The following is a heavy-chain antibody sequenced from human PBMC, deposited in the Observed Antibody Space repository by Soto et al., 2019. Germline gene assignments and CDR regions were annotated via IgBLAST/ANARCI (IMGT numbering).Heavy chain of an antibody. J-gene: IGHJ4*02. CDR1: GFPFTSYG. CDR3: VGGQYYFDY. CDR2: ISYDGSDK. V-gene: IGHV3-30*03. D-gene: IGHD3-10*01. Sequence: HVQLVESGGGVVQPGRSLRLSCAASGFPFTSYGMHWVREGPDKGLEWVEIISYDGSDKYYADSVKGRFTISRDNSNNALYLQMTSLRPEDTALYYCVGGQYYFDYRGQGTLVIVSS.